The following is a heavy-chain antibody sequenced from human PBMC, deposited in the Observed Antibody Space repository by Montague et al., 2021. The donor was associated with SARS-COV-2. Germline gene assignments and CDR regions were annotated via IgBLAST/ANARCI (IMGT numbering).Heavy chain of an antibody. J-gene: IGHJ4*02. Sequence: SETLSLTCTVSGGSISSSNYDWGWIRQPPGKGLEWIGSIYYSGTTYYNPSLQSRVTISVDTSKKQFSLKLSSVTAADTAVYYCARETYTSGWFQQFDCWGQGTLVTVSS. CDR2: IYYSGTT. V-gene: IGHV4-39*01. CDR3: ARETYTSGWFQQFDC. CDR1: GGSISSSNYD. D-gene: IGHD6-19*01.